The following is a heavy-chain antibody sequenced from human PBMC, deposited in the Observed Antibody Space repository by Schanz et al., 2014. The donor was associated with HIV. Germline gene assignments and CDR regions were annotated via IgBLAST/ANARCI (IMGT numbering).Heavy chain of an antibody. J-gene: IGHJ3*02. Sequence: QVELVESGGGVVQPGRSLRLSCAASGFIFSSYAMHWVRQAPGKGLEWVAVISFDGSNKYYADSVKGRFTISRDNSKNTLYLQMNSLRVEDTAVYYCAREGLRDYYDKRAFDIWGQGTMVTVSS. CDR3: AREGLRDYYDKRAFDI. D-gene: IGHD3-22*01. CDR1: GFIFSSYA. CDR2: ISFDGSNK. V-gene: IGHV3-30-3*01.